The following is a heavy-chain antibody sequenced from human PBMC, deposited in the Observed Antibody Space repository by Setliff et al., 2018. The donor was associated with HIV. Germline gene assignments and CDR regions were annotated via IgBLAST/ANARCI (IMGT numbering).Heavy chain of an antibody. V-gene: IGHV4-34*01. Sequence: PSETLSLTCTVSYGSISGYYWSWIRQPPGKGLEWIGEINHSGSTNYNPSLKSRVITSIDKSKNQFSLKIDSVTAADTAVYYCARRPLFGVVIASVAKMEFDYWGQGTLVTVSS. CDR3: ARRPLFGVVIASVAKMEFDY. J-gene: IGHJ4*02. CDR2: INHSGST. D-gene: IGHD3-3*01. CDR1: YGSISGYY.